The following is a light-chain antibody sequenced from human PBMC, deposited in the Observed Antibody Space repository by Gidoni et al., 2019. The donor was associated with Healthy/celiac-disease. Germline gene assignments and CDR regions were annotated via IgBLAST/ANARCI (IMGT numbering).Light chain of an antibody. V-gene: IGKV2-28*01. J-gene: IGKJ2*02. CDR3: MQALQTPPTWT. Sequence: DIVMTQSPLSLPVTPGEPASISCRSSQSLLHSNGYNYLDWYLQKPGQSPQLLIYLGSNRASGVPDRFSGSESGTDFTLKISRVEAEDVGVYYCMQALQTPPTWTFGQGTKLEIK. CDR1: QSLLHSNGYNY. CDR2: LGS.